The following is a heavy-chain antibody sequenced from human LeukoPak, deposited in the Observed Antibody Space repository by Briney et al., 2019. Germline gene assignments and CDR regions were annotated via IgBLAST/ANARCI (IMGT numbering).Heavy chain of an antibody. V-gene: IGHV3-21*01. J-gene: IGHJ4*02. CDR1: GFTFSSYS. CDR2: ISSSSSYI. Sequence: GGSLRLSCAASGFTFSSYSINWVRQAPGKGLEWVSSISSSSSYIYYADSVKDRFTISRDNAKNSLYLQMNSLRAEDTAVYYCARDISVGIGTYFDYWGQGTLVTVSS. CDR3: ARDISVGIGTYFDY. D-gene: IGHD2-15*01.